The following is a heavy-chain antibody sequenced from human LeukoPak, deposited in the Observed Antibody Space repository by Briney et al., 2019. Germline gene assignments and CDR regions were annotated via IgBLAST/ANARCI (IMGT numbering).Heavy chain of an antibody. V-gene: IGHV3-30-3*01. J-gene: IGHJ6*02. Sequence: GGSLRLSCAASGFTFSSYAMHWVRQAPGKGLEWVAVISYDGSNKYYADSVKGRFTISRDNSKNTLYLQMNSLRVEDTAVYYCVRAMDVWGQGTTVTVSS. CDR2: ISYDGSNK. CDR3: VRAMDV. CDR1: GFTFSSYA.